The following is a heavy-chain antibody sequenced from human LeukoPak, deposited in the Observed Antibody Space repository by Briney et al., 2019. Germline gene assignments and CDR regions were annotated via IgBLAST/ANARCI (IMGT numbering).Heavy chain of an antibody. CDR2: ISYNGSNK. J-gene: IGHJ4*02. D-gene: IGHD1-26*01. CDR3: AKDSYSGSYCFAY. Sequence: GGSLRLSCAVSGFTFSSYGMHWVRRAPGKGLEWVAIISYNGSNKYYADSVKGRFTISRDNSKNTLYLQMNSLRAEDTAVYYCAKDSYSGSYCFAYWGQGTLVTVSS. V-gene: IGHV3-30*18. CDR1: GFTFSSYG.